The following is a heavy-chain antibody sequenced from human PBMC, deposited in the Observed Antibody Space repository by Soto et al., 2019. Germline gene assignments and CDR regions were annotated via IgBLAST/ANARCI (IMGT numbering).Heavy chain of an antibody. D-gene: IGHD1-26*01. CDR3: LREGVPGAGDY. J-gene: IGHJ4*02. Sequence: EVQLVESGGGLVQPGGTLRISCAASGFTFSNHWMHWVRQAPGTGLVWVSRMKGDGCKTGHADSVKGRFTISRDNGKSTVSLQMTSLRVEDTAVYYWLREGVPGAGDYWGQGTLFTVSS. V-gene: IGHV3-74*01. CDR1: GFTFSNHW. CDR2: MKGDGCKT.